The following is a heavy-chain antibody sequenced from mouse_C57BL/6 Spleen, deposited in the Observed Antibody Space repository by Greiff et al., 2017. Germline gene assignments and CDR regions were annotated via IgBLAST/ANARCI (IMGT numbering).Heavy chain of an antibody. V-gene: IGHV1-9*01. CDR2: MLPGSGST. J-gene: IGHJ4*01. Sequence: VQLQQSGAELMKPGASVKLSCKATGYTFTGYWIEWVKQRPGHGLEWIGEMLPGSGSTNYNEKFKGKATFTADTSSNTAYMQRSSLTTEDSAIDYCARSGGYYGSSYGGMDYWGQGTSVTVSS. D-gene: IGHD1-1*01. CDR3: ARSGGYYGSSYGGMDY. CDR1: GYTFTGYW.